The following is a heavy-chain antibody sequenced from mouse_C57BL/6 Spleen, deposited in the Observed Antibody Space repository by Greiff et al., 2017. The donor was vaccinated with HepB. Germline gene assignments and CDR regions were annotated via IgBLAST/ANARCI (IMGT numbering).Heavy chain of an antibody. V-gene: IGHV5-17*01. Sequence: EVQLVESGGGLVKPGGSLKLSCAASGFTFSDYGMHWVRQAPEKGLEWVAYISRGSSTIYYADTVKGRFTIARDKAKNTLFLQMTSLRSEDTAMYYCARPEGSNYVFDYWGQGTTLTVSS. J-gene: IGHJ2*01. CDR3: ARPEGSNYVFDY. CDR2: ISRGSSTI. D-gene: IGHD2-5*01. CDR1: GFTFSDYG.